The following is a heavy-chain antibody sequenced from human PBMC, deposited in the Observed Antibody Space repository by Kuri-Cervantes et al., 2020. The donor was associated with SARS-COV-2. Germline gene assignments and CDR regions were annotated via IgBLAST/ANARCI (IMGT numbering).Heavy chain of an antibody. J-gene: IGHJ3*02. D-gene: IGHD3-22*01. Sequence: SETLSLTCTVSGFSVGSSRYYWGWIRQPPGKGLEWLGTIYYRGSTYYNPSLKSRVTISVDTSWNQFSLKLSSVTASDTAVYYCARSTPFRRLVVISQGGAFDIWGQGTMVTVSS. CDR3: ARSTPFRRLVVISQGGAFDI. V-gene: IGHV4-39*01. CDR2: IYYRGST. CDR1: GFSVGSSRYY.